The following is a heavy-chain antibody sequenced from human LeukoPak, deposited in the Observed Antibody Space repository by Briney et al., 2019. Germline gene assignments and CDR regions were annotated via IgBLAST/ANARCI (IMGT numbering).Heavy chain of an antibody. CDR2: ISSSSSYI. V-gene: IGHV3-21*01. Sequence: GGSLGLSCAASGFTFSSYSMNWVRQAPGKGLEWVSSISSSSSYIYYADSVKGRFTISRDNAKNSLYLQMNSLRAEDAAVYYCARAAGYSYGFWWEIPGGAALDIWGQGTMVTVSS. D-gene: IGHD5-18*01. J-gene: IGHJ3*02. CDR3: ARAAGYSYGFWWEIPGGAALDI. CDR1: GFTFSSYS.